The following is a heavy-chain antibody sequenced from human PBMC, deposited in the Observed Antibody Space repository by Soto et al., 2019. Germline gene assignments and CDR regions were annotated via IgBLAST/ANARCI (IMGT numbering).Heavy chain of an antibody. CDR3: ARGYRAGLITGGVYFDY. V-gene: IGHV1-69*13. CDR1: GGTFSSYA. J-gene: IGHJ4*02. D-gene: IGHD3-16*01. CDR2: FISIFGTA. Sequence: GASLKVSCKASGGTFSSYAISSVRQAPGQGLEWMRGFISIFGTANYAQKFQGRVTITADESTSTAYLELSSLRSEDTAVYYCARGYRAGLITGGVYFDYWGQGTLVTVSS.